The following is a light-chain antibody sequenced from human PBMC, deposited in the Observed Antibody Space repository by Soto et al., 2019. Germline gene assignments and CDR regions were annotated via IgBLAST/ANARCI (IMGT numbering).Light chain of an antibody. J-gene: IGLJ1*01. V-gene: IGLV2-14*01. CDR2: GVR. Sequence: QSVLTQPTSVSGSPGQSIAISCTGTPNDIGAYDYVSWYQQHPGKAPRLLIHGVRNRPPGISSRFSGSKSGLTASLTISGLQAEDEADYYCSSFTTSRLYVFGPGTKLTVL. CDR1: PNDIGAYDY. CDR3: SSFTTSRLYV.